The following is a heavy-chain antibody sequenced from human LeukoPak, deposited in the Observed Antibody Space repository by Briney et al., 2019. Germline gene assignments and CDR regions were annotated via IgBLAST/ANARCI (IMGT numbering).Heavy chain of an antibody. V-gene: IGHV1-69*05. CDR2: IIPIFGTA. J-gene: IGHJ4*02. CDR3: ARGSVKDDFWSGYYVFDY. Sequence: SVKVSCKASGGTFSSYDISWVRQAPGQGLEWMGRIIPIFGTASYAQKFQGRVTITTDESTSTAYMELSSLRSEDTAVYYCARGSVKDDFWSGYYVFDYWGQGTLVTVSS. CDR1: GGTFSSYD. D-gene: IGHD3-3*01.